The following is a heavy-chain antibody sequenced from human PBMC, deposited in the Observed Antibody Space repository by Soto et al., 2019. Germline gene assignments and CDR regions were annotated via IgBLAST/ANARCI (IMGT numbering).Heavy chain of an antibody. D-gene: IGHD5-18*01. CDR3: ARDGSTSWYSYDYHGMDV. CDR1: GFTFRTYW. CDR2: INQDGSEK. Sequence: EVQLVESGGGLVQPGGSLRLSCGASGFTFRTYWLSWVRQVPGKGLEWVANINQDGSEKNYVDSVKGRFTISRDNAKNSLYPQMSSLRAEDTALYYCARDGSTSWYSYDYHGMDVWGQGTTVTVSS. V-gene: IGHV3-7*05. J-gene: IGHJ6*02.